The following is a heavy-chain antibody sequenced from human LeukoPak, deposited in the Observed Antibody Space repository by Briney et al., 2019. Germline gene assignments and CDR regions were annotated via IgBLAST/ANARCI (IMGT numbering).Heavy chain of an antibody. V-gene: IGHV1-46*01. CDR2: INPSGGST. Sequence: ASVKVSCKASGYTFTSYYMHWVRQAPGQGLEWMGIINPSGGSTSYAQKFKGRVTMTRDMSTSTVYMELSSLRSEDTAVYYCAREVGGITAADTSGYFDYWGQGTLVTVSS. CDR1: GYTFTSYY. J-gene: IGHJ4*02. D-gene: IGHD6-13*01. CDR3: AREVGGITAADTSGYFDY.